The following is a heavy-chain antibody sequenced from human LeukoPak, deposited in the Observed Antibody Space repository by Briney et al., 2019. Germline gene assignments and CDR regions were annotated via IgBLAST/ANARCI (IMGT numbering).Heavy chain of an antibody. Sequence: GGSLRLSCAASGFTFSDYAMHWVRQAPGKGLEWVAVISYDGSWMYYADSVKGRFTVSRDNSKSTLYLQMDSPRVEDTAVNFCARGRGSGSFLTDYWGQGTLVTVSS. CDR2: ISYDGSWM. J-gene: IGHJ4*02. CDR1: GFTFSDYA. D-gene: IGHD3-10*01. CDR3: ARGRGSGSFLTDY. V-gene: IGHV3-30*04.